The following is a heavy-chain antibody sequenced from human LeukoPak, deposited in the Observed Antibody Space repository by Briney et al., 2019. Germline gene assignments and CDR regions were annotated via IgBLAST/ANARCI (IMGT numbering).Heavy chain of an antibody. CDR3: AKSDRYSSSWYAL. CDR2: INRDGSEK. CDR1: GFTLSSRW. D-gene: IGHD6-13*01. Sequence: GGSLRLSCVVSGFTLSSRWMMWVRQAPGKGLEWMTNINRDGSEKNYVDSVKGRFTITRDNSKNTLYLQMNSLRAEDTAVYYCAKSDRYSSSWYALWGQGTLVTVSS. J-gene: IGHJ4*02. V-gene: IGHV3-7*03.